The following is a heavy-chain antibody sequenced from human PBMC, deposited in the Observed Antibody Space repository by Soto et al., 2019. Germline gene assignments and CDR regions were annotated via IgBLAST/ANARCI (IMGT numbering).Heavy chain of an antibody. CDR1: GGSLSGSF. CDR3: VRYNWPLFDY. V-gene: IGHV4-34*01. D-gene: IGHD1-20*01. J-gene: IGHJ4*02. Sequence: SETLSLTCAVYGGSLSGSFWTWVRQFPGRGLEWIGEISPTGNAKYRSSLNGRVTISLGTSKNQFSLNLNSLIAADTAVYYCVRYNWPLFDYWGQGVQVTVSS. CDR2: ISPTGNA.